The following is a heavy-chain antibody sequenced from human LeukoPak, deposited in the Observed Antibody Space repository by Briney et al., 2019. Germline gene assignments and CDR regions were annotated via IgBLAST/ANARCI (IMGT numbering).Heavy chain of an antibody. CDR2: INDAGRTT. CDR1: GFTFNTYA. J-gene: IGHJ4*02. V-gene: IGHV3-23*01. CDR3: TNQPILAGSIDS. D-gene: IGHD3-9*01. Sequence: GGSLRLSCATSGFTFNTYAMNWVRQAPGKGLEWVSTINDAGRTTYYADSVKGRFTTSRDNSKNTVYLQMNNLRAEDTALYYCTNQPILAGSIDSWGQGTLVTVSS.